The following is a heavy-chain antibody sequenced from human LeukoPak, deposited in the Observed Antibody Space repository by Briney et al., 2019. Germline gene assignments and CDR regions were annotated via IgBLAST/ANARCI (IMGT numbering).Heavy chain of an antibody. Sequence: SETLSLTCAVYGGSFSGYYWSWIRQPPGKGLEWIGAINHSGSTNYNPSLKSRVTMSVDTSKKRFSLRLSSVTAADTAVYYCARVDTPTARDYGDYQGFDYWGQGTLVTVSS. D-gene: IGHD4-17*01. CDR2: INHSGST. CDR3: ARVDTPTARDYGDYQGFDY. V-gene: IGHV4-34*01. J-gene: IGHJ4*02. CDR1: GGSFSGYY.